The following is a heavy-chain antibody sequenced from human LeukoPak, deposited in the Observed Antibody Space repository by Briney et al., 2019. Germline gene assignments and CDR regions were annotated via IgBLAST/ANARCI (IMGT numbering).Heavy chain of an antibody. J-gene: IGHJ4*02. D-gene: IGHD3-22*01. CDR1: GYTFTNYT. CDR2: IDTNTGNP. Sequence: GASVKVCCKASGYTFTNYTINCMRLAPRQWLELMGWIDTNTGNPTYAQGFAGRFVFSLDTSVTTTYLQISSLKAEDTAVYYCTRGRDTTGYFVYWGQGTLVTVSS. V-gene: IGHV7-4-1*02. CDR3: TRGRDTTGYFVY.